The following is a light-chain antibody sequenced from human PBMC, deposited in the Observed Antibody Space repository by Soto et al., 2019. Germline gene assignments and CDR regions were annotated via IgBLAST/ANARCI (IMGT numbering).Light chain of an antibody. CDR3: QQYNSYPLT. Sequence: DIQMTQSASTLSASVGDRVTITCRASQSISSWLAWYQQKPGKAPNLVIYKASTLESGVPSRFSGSGSGTEFTLTISSVQPDDFATYYCQQYNSYPLTFGGGTKVDIK. CDR2: KAS. J-gene: IGKJ4*01. V-gene: IGKV1-5*03. CDR1: QSISSW.